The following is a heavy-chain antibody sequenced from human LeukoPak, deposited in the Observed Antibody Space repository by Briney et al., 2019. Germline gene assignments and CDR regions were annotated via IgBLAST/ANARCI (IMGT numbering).Heavy chain of an antibody. CDR3: AKKSSSSWPNLDF. CDR2: ITASGGST. Sequence: GGSLRLSCAASGFTFSSYSMNWVRQAPGKGLEWVSAITASGGSTYYADSVKGRFTISRDNSKNTLHLQVNSLRADDTAIYYCAKKSSSSWPNLDFWGQGTLVTVSS. D-gene: IGHD6-13*01. CDR1: GFTFSSYS. J-gene: IGHJ4*02. V-gene: IGHV3-23*01.